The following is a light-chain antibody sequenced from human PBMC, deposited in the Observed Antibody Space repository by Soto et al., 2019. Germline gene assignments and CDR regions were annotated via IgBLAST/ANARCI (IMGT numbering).Light chain of an antibody. Sequence: QSALTQSPSASGSPGQSVTISCTGTSSDIGGYNSVSWYQQHPGKAPKVMIYDVTKRPSGVPDRFSGSNSGNTASLTVSALQAEDEADYYCSSYTDRKHLVFGTGTKLTVL. CDR3: SSYTDRKHLV. V-gene: IGLV2-8*01. J-gene: IGLJ1*01. CDR2: DVT. CDR1: SSDIGGYNS.